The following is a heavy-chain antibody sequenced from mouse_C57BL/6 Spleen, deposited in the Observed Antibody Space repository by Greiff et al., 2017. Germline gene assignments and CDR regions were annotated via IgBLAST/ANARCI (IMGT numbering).Heavy chain of an antibody. CDR1: GYTFTSYW. D-gene: IGHD1-1*01. CDR3: ARGDYYGSSYDY. CDR2: IYPGSGST. J-gene: IGHJ2*01. V-gene: IGHV1-55*01. Sequence: QVQLQQPGAELVKPGASVKMSCTASGYTFTSYWITWVKQRPGQGLEWIGDIYPGSGSTNYNEKFKSKATLTVDTSSSTAYMQLSSLTSEDSAVYDCARGDYYGSSYDYWGQGTPLTVSA.